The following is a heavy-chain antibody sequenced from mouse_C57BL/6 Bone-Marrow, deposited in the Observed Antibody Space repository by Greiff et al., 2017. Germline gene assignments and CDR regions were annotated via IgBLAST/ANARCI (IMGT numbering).Heavy chain of an antibody. CDR3: ARQASYGSSYGEFDV. V-gene: IGHV5-6*01. J-gene: IGHJ1*03. D-gene: IGHD1-1*01. CDR2: ISSGGSYT. CDR1: GFTFSSYG. Sequence: EVMLVESGGDLVKPGGSLKLSCAASGFTFSSYGMSWVRQTPDKRLEWVATISSGGSYTYYPDSVKGRFTISRDKAKNTRYLQMSSLTSEDTTMYYCARQASYGSSYGEFDVWGTGTTVTVSS.